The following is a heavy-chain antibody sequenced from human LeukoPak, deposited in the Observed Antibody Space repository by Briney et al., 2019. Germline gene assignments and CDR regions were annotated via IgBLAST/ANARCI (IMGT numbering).Heavy chain of an antibody. CDR2: ISSSGSTI. D-gene: IGHD3-22*01. V-gene: IGHV3-48*03. CDR3: ARARYYYDSSGYYWLDP. J-gene: IGHJ5*02. Sequence: GGSLRLSCAASGFTFSSYEMDWVRPAPGKGLEWVSYISSSGSTIYYADSVKGRFTISRDNAKNSLYLQMNSLRAEDTAVYYCARARYYYDSSGYYWLDPWGQGTLDTVSS. CDR1: GFTFSSYE.